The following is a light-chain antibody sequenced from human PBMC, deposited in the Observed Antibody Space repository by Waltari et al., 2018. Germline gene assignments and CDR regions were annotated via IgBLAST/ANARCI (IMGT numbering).Light chain of an antibody. V-gene: IGLV2-11*01. CDR3: CSYAGSYTFV. J-gene: IGLJ3*02. Sequence: SALTQPRSVSGSPGQSVTISCPGTSSDVGGWNYVSWYQQLPGKAPKFMIYDVSQRPSGVPDRFSGSKSGNTASLTISGLQSEDEADYYCCSYAGSYTFVFGGGTKVTVL. CDR1: SSDVGGWNY. CDR2: DVS.